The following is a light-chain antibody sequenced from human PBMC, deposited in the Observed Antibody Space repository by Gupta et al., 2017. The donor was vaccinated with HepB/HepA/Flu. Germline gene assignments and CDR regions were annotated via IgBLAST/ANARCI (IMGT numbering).Light chain of an antibody. J-gene: IGLJ3*02. CDR1: WSNIGDNT. Sequence: QSVATQPPSVSEAPTQRVTISCSGSWSNIGDNTVNWYQQLPGKAPKLLMYYDDLLPSGVSDRFSGSKSGTSASLTISGLQSEDEADYYWAAWDDSLNGLVFGGGTKLTVL. V-gene: IGLV1-36*01. CDR3: AAWDDSLNGLV. CDR2: YDD.